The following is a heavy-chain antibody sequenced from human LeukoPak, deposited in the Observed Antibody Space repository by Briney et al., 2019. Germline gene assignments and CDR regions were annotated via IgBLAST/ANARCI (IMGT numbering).Heavy chain of an antibody. CDR2: INHSGRT. CDR3: SCDPTTVVTLPYYFDF. J-gene: IGHJ4*02. D-gene: IGHD4-23*01. CDR1: AAAPFVSH. Sequence: SETLSLTCALSAAAPFVSHWNWIRQSPEKGLEWIGEINHSGRTNYNPSLKSRVTISVDTSKSQFFLKLASVTAADPSEYLSSCDPTTVVTLPYYFDFWGQGTLVTVSA. V-gene: IGHV4-34*01.